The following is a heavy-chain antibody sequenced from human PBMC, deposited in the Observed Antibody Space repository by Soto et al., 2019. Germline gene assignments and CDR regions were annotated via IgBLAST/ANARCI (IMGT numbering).Heavy chain of an antibody. CDR1: GYGIIMYY. Sequence: ASVKVSCKAAGYGIIMYYIYWMRQAPGQGLEWMGLINPSGGSTTYAQKFQGRVTMTRDTSTSTVYMDLKLSSVTAADTAVYYCARSFRTSPDWLLVSPSDPHFDYWGQGTLVTVSS. V-gene: IGHV1-46*01. D-gene: IGHD3-9*01. J-gene: IGHJ4*02. CDR3: ARSFRTSPDWLLVSPSDPHFDY. CDR2: INPSGGST.